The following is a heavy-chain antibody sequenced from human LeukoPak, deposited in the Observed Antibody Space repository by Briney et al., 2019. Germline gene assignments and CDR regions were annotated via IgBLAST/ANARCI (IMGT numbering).Heavy chain of an antibody. V-gene: IGHV1-69*04. CDR3: ARSPHSDYYDSSGYYRPYYFDY. CDR1: GGTFSSYA. D-gene: IGHD3-22*01. Sequence: VASVKVSCKASGGTFSSYAISWVRQAPGQGLEWMGRIIPILGIANYAQKFQGRVTITADKSTSTAYMELSSLRSEDTAVYYCARSPHSDYYDSSGYYRPYYFDYWGQGTLVTVSS. CDR2: IIPILGIA. J-gene: IGHJ4*02.